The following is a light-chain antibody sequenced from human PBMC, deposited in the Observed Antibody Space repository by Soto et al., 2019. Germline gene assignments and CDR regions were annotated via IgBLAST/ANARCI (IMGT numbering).Light chain of an antibody. J-gene: IGKJ1*01. CDR2: AAS. Sequence: DIQMTQSPSSLSASVGDRVTITCRASQGISNYLAWYQQKQGKVPKLLIYAASTLQSGVPSRFSGSGSGTDFTLTISSLQPEDVATYSCLKYNSAPRTFGQGTKVEIK. CDR1: QGISNY. V-gene: IGKV1-27*01. CDR3: LKYNSAPRT.